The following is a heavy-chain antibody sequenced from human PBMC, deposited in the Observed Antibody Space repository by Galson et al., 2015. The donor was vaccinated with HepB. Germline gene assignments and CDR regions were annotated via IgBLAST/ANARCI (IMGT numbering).Heavy chain of an antibody. D-gene: IGHD2-2*01. J-gene: IGHJ6*03. CDR3: ARDQSIGVVAPYYYYYMDA. V-gene: IGHV3-33*01. CDR1: AFTFSNFG. Sequence: SLRLSCAASAFTFSNFGMNWVRQAPGKGLEWVAFIWYDGSKKFYADSVKGRFTISRDNSNNTLYLQMSSLRAEDTAVYYCARDQSIGVVAPYYYYYMDAWDKGTTVTVSS. CDR2: IWYDGSKK.